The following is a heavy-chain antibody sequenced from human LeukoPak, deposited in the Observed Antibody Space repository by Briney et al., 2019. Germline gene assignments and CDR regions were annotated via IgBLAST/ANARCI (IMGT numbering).Heavy chain of an antibody. CDR1: GGTFSSYA. D-gene: IGHD6-19*01. Sequence: GSSVKVSCKASGGTFSSYAISWVRQAPGQGLEWMGGIIPIFGTANYAQKFQGRVTITADESTSTAYMELSSLRAEDTAVYYCAKLPYSSGRAYFDYWGQGTLVTVSS. J-gene: IGHJ4*02. V-gene: IGHV1-69*01. CDR3: AKLPYSSGRAYFDY. CDR2: IIPIFGTA.